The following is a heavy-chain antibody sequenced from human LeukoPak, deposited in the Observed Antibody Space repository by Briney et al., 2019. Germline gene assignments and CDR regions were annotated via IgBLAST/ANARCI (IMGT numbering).Heavy chain of an antibody. Sequence: ASVKVSCKASGYTFTGYYMHWVRQAPGQGLEWMGRINPNSGCTNYAQKFQGRVTMTRATSISTDYMELSRLRSDDKAVYYCARGEGTYYYGSGSLLDYWGQGTLVTVSS. CDR3: ARGEGTYYYGSGSLLDY. V-gene: IGHV1-2*06. CDR1: GYTFTGYY. CDR2: INPNSGCT. D-gene: IGHD3-10*01. J-gene: IGHJ4*02.